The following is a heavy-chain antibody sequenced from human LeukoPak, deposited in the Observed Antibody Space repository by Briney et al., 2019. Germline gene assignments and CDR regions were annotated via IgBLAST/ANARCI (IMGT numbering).Heavy chain of an antibody. V-gene: IGHV4-4*02. CDR3: AADPGIGAVAARRFDY. J-gene: IGHJ4*02. CDR1: VGSIRCSNW. Sequence: AGTLSLTCAVSVGSIRCSNWWAWVGQPPGKGLEWIGEIYQSGSTNYNPSLKSRVTISVDKSKTQFSLKLSSVTAADTAVYYCAADPGIGAVAARRFDYWGQGTLVTVSS. D-gene: IGHD4-17*01. CDR2: IYQSGST.